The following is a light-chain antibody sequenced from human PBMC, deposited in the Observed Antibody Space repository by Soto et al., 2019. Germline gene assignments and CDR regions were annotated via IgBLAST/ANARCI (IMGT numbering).Light chain of an antibody. V-gene: IGKV3-11*01. CDR3: QQRASWPAFT. J-gene: IGKJ4*01. Sequence: EIVFTQSPATLSMSPGESATLSCRASQSIGTSLAWYQHRPGQPPRLLIYDAFNRSTGIPARFSGGGSGTDFTLTIISLEPEDFAVYYCQQRASWPAFTFGGGTKVDIK. CDR1: QSIGTS. CDR2: DAF.